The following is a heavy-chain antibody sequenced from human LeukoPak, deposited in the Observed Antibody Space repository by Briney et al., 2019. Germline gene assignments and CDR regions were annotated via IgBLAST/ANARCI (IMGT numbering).Heavy chain of an antibody. D-gene: IGHD3-22*01. V-gene: IGHV4-59*01. Sequence: SETLSLTCTVSGGSISSYYWSWIRQPPGKGLEWIGYIYYSGSTNYNPSLKSRVTISVDTSKNQFPLKLSSVTAADTAVYYCAREAREPDGDSSGYFDYWGQGTLVTVSS. CDR3: AREAREPDGDSSGYFDY. J-gene: IGHJ4*02. CDR1: GGSISSYY. CDR2: IYYSGST.